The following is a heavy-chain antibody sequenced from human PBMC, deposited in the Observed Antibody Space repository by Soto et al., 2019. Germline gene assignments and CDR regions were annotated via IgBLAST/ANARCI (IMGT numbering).Heavy chain of an antibody. CDR2: IIPIVGSA. CDR3: ARSQGSSTSLEIYYYYYYGMDV. Sequence: QVQLVQSGAEVQKPGSSVKVSCKASGGTFSSYAISWVRQAPGQGLEWMGGIIPIVGSANYAQKFQGRVTITADESTSTAYMELSSLRSEDTAVYYCARSQGSSTSLEIYYYYYYGMDVWGQGTTVTVSS. CDR1: GGTFSSYA. V-gene: IGHV1-69*01. J-gene: IGHJ6*02. D-gene: IGHD2-2*01.